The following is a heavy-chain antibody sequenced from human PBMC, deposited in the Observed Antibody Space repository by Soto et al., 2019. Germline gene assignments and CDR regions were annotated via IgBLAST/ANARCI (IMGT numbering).Heavy chain of an antibody. CDR1: GYTFTGYY. J-gene: IGHJ3*02. V-gene: IGHV1-2*04. Sequence: QVQLVQSGAEVKKPGASVKVSCKASGYTFTGYYMHWVRQAPGQGLEWMGWINPNSGGTNYAQKFQGWVTMTRATSIRTAYMELSRLRSDDTAVYYCARGITMVRGVLLDAFDIWGQGTMVTVSS. D-gene: IGHD3-10*01. CDR3: ARGITMVRGVLLDAFDI. CDR2: INPNSGGT.